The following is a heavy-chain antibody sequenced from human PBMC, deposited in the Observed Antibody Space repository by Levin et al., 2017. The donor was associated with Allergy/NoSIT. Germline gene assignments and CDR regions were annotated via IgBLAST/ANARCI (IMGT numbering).Heavy chain of an antibody. CDR2: TYFRSKWIN. Sequence: SSETLSLTCVISGDSVSSNTAAWNWIRQSPSRGLEWLGRTYFRSKWINEYAESVKSRISVNPDTSKNQFSLHLNSVTPDDTAVYYCTRDPGRGYGMDGWGQGTTVTVSS. CDR3: TRDPGRGYGMDG. CDR1: GDSVSSNTAA. J-gene: IGHJ6*02. V-gene: IGHV6-1*01.